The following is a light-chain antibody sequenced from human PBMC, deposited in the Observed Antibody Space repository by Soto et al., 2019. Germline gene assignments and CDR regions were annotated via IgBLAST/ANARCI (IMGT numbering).Light chain of an antibody. CDR2: DAS. V-gene: IGKV1-5*01. J-gene: IGKJ1*01. Sequence: DIQMTQSPSTLSAFVGDRLTITCRASQSISTWLAWYQQKPGKAPKLLIYDASSLKSGVPSRFSGSGSGTEFTLTISSLQTDDFATYYCQQYYSSAPSWTFAQGTKVELK. CDR1: QSISTW. CDR3: QQYYSSAPSWT.